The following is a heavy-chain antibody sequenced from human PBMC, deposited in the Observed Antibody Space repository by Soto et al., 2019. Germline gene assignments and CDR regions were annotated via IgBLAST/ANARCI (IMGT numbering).Heavy chain of an antibody. CDR3: TKGGSVPLDPFDV. V-gene: IGHV3-23*01. CDR2: VTSSASST. D-gene: IGHD3-10*01. CDR1: GFTFSSFA. Sequence: GQLLESGGGMVQPGGSLRLSCAASGFTFSSFAMNWVRLPPGRGLEWVAAVTSSASSTHYADSVKGGFTISRDNSKNRLYVQMNSLRADDAAVYYCTKGGSVPLDPFDVWGQGTMVTVSS. J-gene: IGHJ3*01.